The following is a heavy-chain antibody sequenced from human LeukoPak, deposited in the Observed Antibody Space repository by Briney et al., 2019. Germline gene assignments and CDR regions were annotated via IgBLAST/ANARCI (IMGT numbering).Heavy chain of an antibody. Sequence: QTGGSLRLSCAASGFTFSSYWMHWVRQAPGKGLVWVSRINTDGSVTTNADSVKGRFTISRDNAKNTLYLQMNSLRADDSAVYYCARDGGAVYDLVTGYYPNNWFDPWGQGTLVTVSS. V-gene: IGHV3-74*03. CDR1: GFTFSSYW. CDR3: ARDGGAVYDLVTGYYPNNWFDP. CDR2: INTDGSVT. J-gene: IGHJ5*02. D-gene: IGHD3-9*01.